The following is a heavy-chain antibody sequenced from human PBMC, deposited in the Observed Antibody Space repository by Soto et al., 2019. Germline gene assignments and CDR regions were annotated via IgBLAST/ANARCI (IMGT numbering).Heavy chain of an antibody. V-gene: IGHV1-69*13. CDR1: GGTFSSYA. CDR2: IVPIFGTA. Sequence: SVKVSCKASGGTFSSYAISWVRQAPGQGLEWMGGIVPIFGTANYAQKFQGRVTITADESTSTAYMELSSLRSEDTAVYYCARGADSSGYTTPFDYWGQGTLVTVSS. CDR3: ARGADSSGYTTPFDY. J-gene: IGHJ4*02. D-gene: IGHD3-22*01.